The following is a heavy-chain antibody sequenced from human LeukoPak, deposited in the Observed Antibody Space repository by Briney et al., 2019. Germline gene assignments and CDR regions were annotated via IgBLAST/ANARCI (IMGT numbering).Heavy chain of an antibody. J-gene: IGHJ4*02. D-gene: IGHD2-2*01. CDR3: ARRGYCSSTSCSDY. Sequence: SETLSLTCTVSGYSISSGYYWGWIRQPPGKGLEWIGSIYHSGSTYYNPSLKSRVTISVDTSKNQFSLKLSSVTAADTAVYYCARRGYCSSTSCSDYWGQGTLVTVSS. V-gene: IGHV4-38-2*02. CDR1: GYSISSGYY. CDR2: IYHSGST.